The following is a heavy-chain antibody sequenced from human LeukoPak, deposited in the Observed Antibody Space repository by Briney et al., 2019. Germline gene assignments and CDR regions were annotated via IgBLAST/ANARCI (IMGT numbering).Heavy chain of an antibody. D-gene: IGHD5-18*01. CDR2: IIPIFGTA. CDR3: ARADKFTAYYYYYMDV. CDR1: GGTFSSYA. Sequence: SVKVSCKASGGTFSSYAISWVRQAPGQGLEWMGGIIPIFGTANYAQKFQGRVTITTDESTSTAYMELSSLRSEDTAVYYCARADKFTAYYYYYMDVWGKGTTVTVSS. V-gene: IGHV1-69*05. J-gene: IGHJ6*03.